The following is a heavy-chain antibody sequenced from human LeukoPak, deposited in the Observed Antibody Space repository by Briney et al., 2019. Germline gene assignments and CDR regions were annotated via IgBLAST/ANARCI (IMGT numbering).Heavy chain of an antibody. Sequence: GASVKVSCKASGGTFSSYAISWVRQAPGQGLEWMGGIIPIFGTANYAQKFQGRVTITADESTSTAYMELSSLRSEDTAVYYCARDVFQARNWNYEGAAFDIWGQGTMVTVSS. V-gene: IGHV1-69*13. J-gene: IGHJ3*02. CDR3: ARDVFQARNWNYEGAAFDI. D-gene: IGHD1-7*01. CDR2: IIPIFGTA. CDR1: GGTFSSYA.